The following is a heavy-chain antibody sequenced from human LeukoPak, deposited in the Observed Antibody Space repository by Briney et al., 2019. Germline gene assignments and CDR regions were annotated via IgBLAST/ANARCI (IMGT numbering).Heavy chain of an antibody. D-gene: IGHD2-15*01. J-gene: IGHJ4*02. CDR1: GFSFSSYW. CDR2: ISTDGSST. CDR3: ARDGGGLAY. V-gene: IGHV3-74*01. Sequence: GGSLRLSCAASGFSFSSYWMHWVRQPPGKGLVWVSRISTDGSSTAYADSVKGRFTISRDNAKNTLYLQMDSLRAEDTAVYYCARDGGGLAYWGQGTLVTVSS.